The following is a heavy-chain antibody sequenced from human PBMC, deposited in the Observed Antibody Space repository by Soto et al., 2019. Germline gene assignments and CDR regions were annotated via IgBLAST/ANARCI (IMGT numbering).Heavy chain of an antibody. Sequence: EVQLVESGGGLVQPGGSLKLSCAASDFTLSGSDVHWVRQASGKGLEWVGRIRSKENSYATDYGASVKGRFTLSRDDTKNTAYLQLSSLKTEDSAVYYCSRQQTPGYNYGSYHHYGLDAWGQGTTVTVSS. CDR2: IRSKENSYAT. D-gene: IGHD5-18*01. V-gene: IGHV3-73*02. J-gene: IGHJ6*02. CDR3: SRQQTPGYNYGSYHHYGLDA. CDR1: DFTLSGSD.